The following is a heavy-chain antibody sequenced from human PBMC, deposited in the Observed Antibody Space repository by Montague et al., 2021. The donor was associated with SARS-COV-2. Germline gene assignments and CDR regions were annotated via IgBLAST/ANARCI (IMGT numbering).Heavy chain of an antibody. V-gene: IGHV4-39*01. CDR3: ARHLAYCAGDCYPDYFDY. J-gene: IGHJ4*02. CDR2: IHNGGTT. Sequence: SETLSLTCTVSGGSLSSGLFYWGWIRQPPGKGLEWIGSIHNGGTTTNNPSLKSRVTLSADSSENQFSLRLDSMTAADTAVYYCARHLAYCAGDCYPDYFDYWGLGTLVTVSS. CDR1: GGSLSSGLFY. D-gene: IGHD2-21*01.